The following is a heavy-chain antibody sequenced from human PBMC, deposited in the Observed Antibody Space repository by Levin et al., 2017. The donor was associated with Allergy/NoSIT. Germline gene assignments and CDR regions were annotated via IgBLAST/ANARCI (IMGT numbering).Heavy chain of an antibody. D-gene: IGHD2/OR15-2a*01. CDR2: ISGSGGST. CDR1: GFTFSSYA. Sequence: GGSLRLSCAASGFTFSSYAMSWVRQAPGKGLEWVSAISGSGGSTYYADSVKGRFTISRDNSKNTLYLQMNSLRAEDTAVYNCGTVQGLGRTFLGGYCFDYWGQGTLVTVSS. V-gene: IGHV3-23*01. J-gene: IGHJ4*02. CDR3: GTVQGLGRTFLGGYCFDY.